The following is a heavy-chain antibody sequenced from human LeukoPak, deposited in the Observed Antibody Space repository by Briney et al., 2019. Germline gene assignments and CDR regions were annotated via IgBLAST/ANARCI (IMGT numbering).Heavy chain of an antibody. V-gene: IGHV3-15*04. J-gene: IGHJ5*02. CDR3: TTDGGTLTGLTWPWFGP. Sequence: PGGSLRLSCAASGFTFSNAWMSWVRQAPGKGLEWVGRIESKTDGGTTDYAAPVKGSFTISRDDSKNTLYLQMNSLQTEDTAVYYCTTDGGTLTGLTWPWFGPWGQGTLVTVSS. CDR2: IESKTDGGTT. D-gene: IGHD3-9*01. CDR1: GFTFSNAW.